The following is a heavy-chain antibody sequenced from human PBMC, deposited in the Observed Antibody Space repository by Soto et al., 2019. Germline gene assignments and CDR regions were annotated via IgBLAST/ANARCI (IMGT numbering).Heavy chain of an antibody. CDR3: ADPCPALGGRYFYHNDMDL. V-gene: IGHV2-5*01. CDR2: IYWNDDK. CDR1: GFSLSTSGVG. J-gene: IGHJ2*01. Sequence: SGPTLVNPTQTLTLTCTFSGFSLSTSGVGVGWIRQPPGKALEWLALIYWNDDKRYSPSLKSRLTITQHTSKNQVVLTMTHMDPQDTATHYCADPCPALGGRYFYHNDMDLWGR. D-gene: IGHD3-22*01.